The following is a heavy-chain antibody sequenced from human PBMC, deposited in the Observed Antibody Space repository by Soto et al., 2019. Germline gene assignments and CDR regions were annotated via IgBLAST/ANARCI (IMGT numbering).Heavy chain of an antibody. V-gene: IGHV5-51*01. CDR2: IYPGDSDT. CDR3: ARHEVDCSGGSCYSAGEIDY. Sequence: GESLKISCKGSGYSFTSYWIGWVRQMPGKGLEWMGIIYPGDSDTRYSPSFQGQVTISADKSISTAYLQWSSLKASDTAMYYCARHEVDCSGGSCYSAGEIDYWGQGTLVTVSS. CDR1: GYSFTSYW. J-gene: IGHJ4*02. D-gene: IGHD2-15*01.